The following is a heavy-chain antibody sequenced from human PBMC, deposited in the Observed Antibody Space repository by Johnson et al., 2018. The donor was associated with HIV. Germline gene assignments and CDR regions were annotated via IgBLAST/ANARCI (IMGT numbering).Heavy chain of an antibody. CDR2: ISYDGSNK. Sequence: QVQLVESGGGVVQPGRSLRLSCAASGFTFSSYAMHWVRQAPGKGLEWVAVISYDGSNKYYADSVKGRFTISRDNSKNTLYLQMNSLRAEDTAVYYCAGSSVDYGCNPQRAFDIWGQGTMVTVSS. D-gene: IGHD4-23*01. CDR3: AGSSVDYGCNPQRAFDI. J-gene: IGHJ3*02. V-gene: IGHV3-30-3*01. CDR1: GFTFSSYA.